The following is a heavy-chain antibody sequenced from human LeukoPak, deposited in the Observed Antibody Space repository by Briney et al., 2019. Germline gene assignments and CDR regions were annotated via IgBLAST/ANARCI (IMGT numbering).Heavy chain of an antibody. D-gene: IGHD3-22*01. CDR1: GYTFTSYD. J-gene: IGHJ3*02. V-gene: IGHV1-8*01. CDR3: ARVATYYYDSSAEAFDI. Sequence: ASVKVSCKASGYTFTSYDINWVRQATGQGLEWMGWMNPNSGNTGYAQKFQGRVTMTRNTSISTAYMELSSLRSEDTAVYYCARVATYYYDSSAEAFDIWGQGTMVTVSS. CDR2: MNPNSGNT.